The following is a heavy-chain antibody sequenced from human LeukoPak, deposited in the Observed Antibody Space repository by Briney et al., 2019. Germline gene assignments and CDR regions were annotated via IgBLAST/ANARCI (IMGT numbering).Heavy chain of an antibody. J-gene: IGHJ4*02. CDR2: IYYSGST. CDR1: GGSISSGGYY. CDR3: ARGVVLGSWIQLWFEERVANYFDY. V-gene: IGHV4-31*03. Sequence: PSETLSLTCTVSGGSISSGGYYWSWIRQHPGKGLEWIGYIYYSGSTYYNPSLKSRVTISVDTSKNQFSLKLSSVTAADTAVYYCARGVVLGSWIQLWFEERVANYFDYWGQGTLVTVSS. D-gene: IGHD5-18*01.